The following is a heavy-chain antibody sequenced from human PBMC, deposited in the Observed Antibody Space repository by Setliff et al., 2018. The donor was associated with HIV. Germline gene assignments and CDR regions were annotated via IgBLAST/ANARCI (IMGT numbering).Heavy chain of an antibody. J-gene: IGHJ6*03. CDR3: ARHAGPRNFWSGYSSGMDV. D-gene: IGHD3-3*01. Sequence: PGESLKISCKASGYSFTTNWIGWVRQMPGKGLEWMGIIYPSDSDTRYSPSFQGQVTMSADKSIGTAYLQWSFLKASDTAMYYCARHAGPRNFWSGYSSGMDVWGKGTTVTVSS. CDR1: GYSFTTNW. CDR2: IYPSDSDT. V-gene: IGHV5-51*01.